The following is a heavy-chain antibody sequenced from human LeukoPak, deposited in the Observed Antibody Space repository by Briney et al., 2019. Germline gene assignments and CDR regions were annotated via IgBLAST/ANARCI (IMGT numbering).Heavy chain of an antibody. D-gene: IGHD1-1*01. CDR3: ARDLCVLLEGGCDAFDI. J-gene: IGHJ3*02. CDR2: IYYSGST. Sequence: SETLSLTCTVSGGSISSSSYYWGWIRQPPGKGLERIGSIYYSGSTYYNPSLKSRVTISVDTSKNQFSLKLSSVTAADTAVYYCARDLCVLLEGGCDAFDIWGQGTMVTVSS. V-gene: IGHV4-39*07. CDR1: GGSISSSSYY.